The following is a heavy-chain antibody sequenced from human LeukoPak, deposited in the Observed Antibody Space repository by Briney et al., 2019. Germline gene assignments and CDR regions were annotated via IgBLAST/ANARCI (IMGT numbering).Heavy chain of an antibody. CDR2: INSDGSTT. J-gene: IGHJ4*02. V-gene: IGHV3-74*01. CDR3: ARGRPHGNDY. CDR1: GFTFSGYW. D-gene: IGHD4-23*01. Sequence: PGGSLRLSCAASGFTFSGYWMHWVRHAPGKGLVWVSRINSDGSTTSYADSVKGRFTVSRDNAKNTLYLQMNSLRVEDTAVYYCARGRPHGNDYWGQGTLVTVSS.